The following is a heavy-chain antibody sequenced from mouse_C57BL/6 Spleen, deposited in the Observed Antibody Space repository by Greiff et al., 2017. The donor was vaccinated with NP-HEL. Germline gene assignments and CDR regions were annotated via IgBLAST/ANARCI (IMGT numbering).Heavy chain of an antibody. V-gene: IGHV1-19*01. CDR1: GYTFTDYY. J-gene: IGHJ1*03. Sequence: EVKLVESGPVLVKPGASVKMSCKASGYTFTDYYMNWVKQSHGKSLEWIGVINPYNGGTSYNQKFKGKATLTVDKSSSTAYMELNSLTSEDSAFYYCARRGSSYWYFDGWGTGTTVTVSS. D-gene: IGHD1-1*01. CDR3: ARRGSSYWYFDG. CDR2: INPYNGGT.